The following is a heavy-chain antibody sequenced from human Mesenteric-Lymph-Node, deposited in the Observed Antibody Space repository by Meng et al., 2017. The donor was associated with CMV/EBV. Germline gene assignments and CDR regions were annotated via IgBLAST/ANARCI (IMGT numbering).Heavy chain of an antibody. V-gene: IGHV4-34*01. J-gene: IGHJ4*02. D-gene: IGHD4-23*01. Sequence: QSGAGLLKPSETLSCPWCVYGGSFRGDYGGWIRQPPGKGLEWMGEINHSGSSNYNPHMKSRSTITIDKSKNNSALKLSSVPAADTAVYYCAGHQRWLKSEGGFNYWGQGTLVTVSS. CDR2: INHSGSS. CDR3: AGHQRWLKSEGGFNY. CDR1: GGSFRGDY.